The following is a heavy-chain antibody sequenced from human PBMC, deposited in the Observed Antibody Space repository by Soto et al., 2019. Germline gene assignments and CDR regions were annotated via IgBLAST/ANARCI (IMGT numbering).Heavy chain of an antibody. D-gene: IGHD3-22*01. CDR1: GYTFTSYG. J-gene: IGHJ4*02. Sequence: ASVKVSCKASGYTFTSYGISWVRRAPGQGLEWMGWISGYNGKTKYAQKFQGRVSLTTDKSTTTAYMELRSLRSDDTAIYYCVRDHYYDISGPLDFWGQGTLVTVSS. CDR3: VRDHYYDISGPLDF. CDR2: ISGYNGKT. V-gene: IGHV1-18*01.